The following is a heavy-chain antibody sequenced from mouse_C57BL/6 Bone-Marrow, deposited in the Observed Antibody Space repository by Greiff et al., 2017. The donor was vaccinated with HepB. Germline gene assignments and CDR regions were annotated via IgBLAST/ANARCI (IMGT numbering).Heavy chain of an antibody. V-gene: IGHV1-72*01. CDR1: GYTFTSYW. D-gene: IGHD1-1*01. CDR2: IDPNSGGT. Sequence: QVQLQQPGAELVKPGASVKLSCKASGYTFTSYWMHWVKQRPGRGLEWIGRIDPNSGGTKYNEKFKSKATLTVDKPSSTAYMQRSSLTSEDSAVYYCARSAFITTVVAPYYAMDYWGQGTSVTVSS. CDR3: ARSAFITTVVAPYYAMDY. J-gene: IGHJ4*01.